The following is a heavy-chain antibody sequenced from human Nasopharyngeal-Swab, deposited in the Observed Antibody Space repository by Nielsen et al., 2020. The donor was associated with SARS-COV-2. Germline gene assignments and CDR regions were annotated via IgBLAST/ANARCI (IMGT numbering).Heavy chain of an antibody. CDR3: ARWGGYVFSGYYYYGMDV. CDR1: GFTFSSYD. J-gene: IGHJ6*02. CDR2: IGTAGDT. D-gene: IGHD3-3*01. V-gene: IGHV3-13*01. Sequence: GESLKISCAASGFTFSSYDMHWVRQATGKGLEWVLAIGTAGDTYYPGSVKGRFTISRENAKNSLYLQMNSLRAGDTAVYYCARWGGYVFSGYYYYGMDVWGQGTTVTVSS.